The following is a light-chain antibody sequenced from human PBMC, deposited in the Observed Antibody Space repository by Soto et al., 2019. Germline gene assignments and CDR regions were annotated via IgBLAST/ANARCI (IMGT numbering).Light chain of an antibody. CDR2: EVS. V-gene: IGLV2-14*01. CDR3: CSYTSISTLM. Sequence: QSALTQPASVSGSPGQSITISCTGTSSDVGGYDYVSWYQHHPGKVPKLMIYEVSNRPSGVSNRFSGSKSGNTASLTISGLKAEDEADYYCCSYTSISTLMFGGGTKLTVL. J-gene: IGLJ3*02. CDR1: SSDVGGYDY.